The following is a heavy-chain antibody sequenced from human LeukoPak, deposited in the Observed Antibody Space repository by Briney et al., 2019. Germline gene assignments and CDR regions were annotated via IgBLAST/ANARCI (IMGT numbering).Heavy chain of an antibody. D-gene: IGHD3-16*01. V-gene: IGHV4-34*01. J-gene: IGHJ4*02. CDR2: INHSGST. Sequence: SETLSLTCAVYGGSFSGYYWSWIRQPPGKGLEWIGEINHSGSTNYNPSLKSRVTISVDTSKNQFSLKLSSVTAADTAVYYCARRDNEYVFDFWGQGTLVTVSS. CDR1: GGSFSGYY. CDR3: ARRDNEYVFDF.